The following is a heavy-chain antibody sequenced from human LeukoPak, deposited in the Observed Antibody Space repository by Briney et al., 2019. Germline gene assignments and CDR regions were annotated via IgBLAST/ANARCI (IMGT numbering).Heavy chain of an antibody. CDR2: IDPDDSFT. V-gene: IGHV5-10-1*01. CDR1: GHNLATHY. Sequence: GESLKISCKDSGHNLATHYINWVRQMPGKGLEWMGRIDPDDSFTNYSPAFQGRVTMSADKSSRTAYLQWSSLEASDTAMYYCARRPGGVLADTDFFESWGQGTLVIVSS. D-gene: IGHD3-16*01. CDR3: ARRPGGVLADTDFFES. J-gene: IGHJ4*02.